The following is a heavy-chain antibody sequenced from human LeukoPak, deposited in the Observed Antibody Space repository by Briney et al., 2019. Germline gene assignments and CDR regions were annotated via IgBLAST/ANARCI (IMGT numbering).Heavy chain of an antibody. CDR3: ARDRSGWPRLFDY. Sequence: PSETLSLTCAASGGPLSTYYWSWIRQPPGTRPDRLARIYTSGTTSYNPSLKSRVTMSIDTSKNQFSLKLSSVTAADTAVYYCARDRSGWPRLFDYWGQGILVTVSS. V-gene: IGHV4-4*07. CDR2: IYTSGTT. D-gene: IGHD6-19*01. J-gene: IGHJ4*02. CDR1: GGPLSTYY.